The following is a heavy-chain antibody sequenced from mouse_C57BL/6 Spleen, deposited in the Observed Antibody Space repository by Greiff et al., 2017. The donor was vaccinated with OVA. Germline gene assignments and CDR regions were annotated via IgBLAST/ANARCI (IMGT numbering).Heavy chain of an antibody. Sequence: VKVVESGAELVRPGTSVKVSCKASGYAFTNYLIEWVKQRPGQGLEWIGVINPGSGGTNYNEKFKGKATLTADKSSSTAYMQLSSLTSEDSAVYFCARRWDDAMDYWGQGTSVTVSS. CDR2: INPGSGGT. CDR1: GYAFTNYL. J-gene: IGHJ4*01. D-gene: IGHD4-1*01. V-gene: IGHV1-54*01. CDR3: ARRWDDAMDY.